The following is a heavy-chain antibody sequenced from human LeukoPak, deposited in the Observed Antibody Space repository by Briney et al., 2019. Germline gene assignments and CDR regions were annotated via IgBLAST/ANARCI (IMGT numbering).Heavy chain of an antibody. J-gene: IGHJ4*02. CDR3: ARDEEGYKV. V-gene: IGHV4-59*02. CDR1: SGSVRTFF. CDR2: ISDGGST. D-gene: IGHD5-24*01. Sequence: SETLSLTCSVSSGSVRTFFWSWIRQSPGKGLEWIGFISDGGSTNTNPSLRSRVTLSIDTSRNRLSLKLTSLTAADAAIYYCARDEEGYKVWGQGILVTVSS.